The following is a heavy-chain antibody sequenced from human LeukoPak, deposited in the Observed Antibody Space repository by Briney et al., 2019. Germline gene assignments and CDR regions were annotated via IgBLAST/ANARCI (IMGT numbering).Heavy chain of an antibody. D-gene: IGHD5-12*01. Sequence: ASVKVSCKASGYTFTSYGISWVRQAPGQGLEWMGWISPYNGNTNYAQKLQGRVTMTTDTSTSTAYMELRSLRSDDTAVYYCARALQVAAIGRSPVHYMDVWGKGTTVTVSS. CDR1: GYTFTSYG. CDR2: ISPYNGNT. J-gene: IGHJ6*03. V-gene: IGHV1-18*01. CDR3: ARALQVAAIGRSPVHYMDV.